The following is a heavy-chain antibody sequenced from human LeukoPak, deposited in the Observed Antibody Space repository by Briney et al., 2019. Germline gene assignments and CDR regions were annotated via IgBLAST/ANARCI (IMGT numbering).Heavy chain of an antibody. D-gene: IGHD3-10*01. CDR1: GFTFSSYS. Sequence: GGSLRLSCAASGFTFSSYSMNWVRQAPGKGLEWVSSISSSSSYIYYADSVKGRFTISRDNAKNSLYLQTNSLRAEDTAVYYCARTMVQGVILWDYWGQGTLVTVSS. V-gene: IGHV3-21*01. CDR3: ARTMVQGVILWDY. CDR2: ISSSSSYI. J-gene: IGHJ4*02.